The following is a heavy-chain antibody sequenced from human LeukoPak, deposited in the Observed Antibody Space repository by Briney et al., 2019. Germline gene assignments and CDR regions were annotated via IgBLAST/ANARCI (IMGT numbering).Heavy chain of an antibody. D-gene: IGHD3-10*01. V-gene: IGHV3-9*01. Sequence: PGGSLRLSCAASGFTFDDYAMHWVRQAPGKGLEWVSGISWNSGSIGYADSVKGRFTISRDNAKNSLYLQMNSLRAEDTALYYCAKVMVRGVISYDAFDIWGQGTMVTVSS. J-gene: IGHJ3*02. CDR3: AKVMVRGVISYDAFDI. CDR1: GFTFDDYA. CDR2: ISWNSGSI.